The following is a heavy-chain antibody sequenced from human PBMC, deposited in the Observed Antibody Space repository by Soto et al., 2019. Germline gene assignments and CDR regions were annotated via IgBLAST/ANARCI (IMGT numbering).Heavy chain of an antibody. Sequence: GGSLRLSCAASGFTFSNAWMNWVRQAPGKGLEWVGRIKSKTDGGTTDYAAPVKGRFTISRDDSKNTLYLQMNSLKTEDTAVYYCTLRSIPAAQYYYYYYGMDVWGQGTTVTVSS. D-gene: IGHD2-2*01. CDR2: IKSKTDGGTT. CDR1: GFTFSNAW. V-gene: IGHV3-15*07. J-gene: IGHJ6*02. CDR3: TLRSIPAAQYYYYYYGMDV.